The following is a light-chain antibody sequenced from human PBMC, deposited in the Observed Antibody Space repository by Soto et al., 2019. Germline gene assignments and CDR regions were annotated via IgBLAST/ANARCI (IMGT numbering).Light chain of an antibody. CDR2: KAS. CDR3: HQYNSYSYT. V-gene: IGKV1-5*03. J-gene: IGKJ2*01. Sequence: DIQMTQSPSTLSASVGDRVTITCRASQTINSWLAWYQHKPGEAPKLLIYKASTLESGVPSRFSGSGSGTEFTLTISSLQPDDFATYYCHQYNSYSYTFGQGTKVDIK. CDR1: QTINSW.